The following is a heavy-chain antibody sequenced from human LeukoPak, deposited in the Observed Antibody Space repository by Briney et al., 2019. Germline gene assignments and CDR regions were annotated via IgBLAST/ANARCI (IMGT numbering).Heavy chain of an antibody. CDR1: GGSFSGYY. J-gene: IGHJ4*02. D-gene: IGHD3-10*01. CDR3: ARWGEFLDY. Sequence: SETLSLTCAVYGGSFSGYYWTWIRQPPGKGLEWIGEIHYSGSATYNPSLKSRVTISVDTSKNQFSLKMNSVTAADTAVYYCARWGEFLDYWGQGTLVTVSS. V-gene: IGHV4-34*01. CDR2: IHYSGSA.